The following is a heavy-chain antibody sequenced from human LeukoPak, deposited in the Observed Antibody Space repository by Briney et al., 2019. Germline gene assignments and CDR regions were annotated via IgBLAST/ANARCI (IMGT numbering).Heavy chain of an antibody. J-gene: IGHJ6*03. D-gene: IGHD3-10*01. Sequence: SETLSLTCAVYGGSFSGYYWSWIRQPPGKGLEWIGEINHSGSTNYNPSLKSRVTISVDTSKNQFSLKLSSVTAADTAVYYFARGWVTMVRGVIITDYYYYMDVWGKGTTVTVSS. V-gene: IGHV4-34*01. CDR3: ARGWVTMVRGVIITDYYYYMDV. CDR1: GGSFSGYY. CDR2: INHSGST.